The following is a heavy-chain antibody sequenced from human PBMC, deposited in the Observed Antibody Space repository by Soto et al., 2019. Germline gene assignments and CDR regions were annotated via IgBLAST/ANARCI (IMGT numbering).Heavy chain of an antibody. CDR3: ARPLDGTNGVYYYYYYMDV. CDR1: GYTFTSYD. J-gene: IGHJ6*03. Sequence: GASVKVSCKASGYTFTSYDINWVRQATGQGLEWMGWMNPNSGNTGYAQKFQGRVTMTRNTSISTAYMELSSLRSEDTAVYYCARPLDGTNGVYYYYYYMDVWGKGTXVTVSS. D-gene: IGHD2-8*01. CDR2: MNPNSGNT. V-gene: IGHV1-8*01.